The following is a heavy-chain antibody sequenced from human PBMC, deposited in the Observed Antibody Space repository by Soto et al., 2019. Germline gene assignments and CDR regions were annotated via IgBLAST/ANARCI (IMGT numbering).Heavy chain of an antibody. CDR3: ARAKIKDIVVVPAATTTYLWFDP. D-gene: IGHD2-2*01. V-gene: IGHV4-59*01. CDR1: GGSISSYY. J-gene: IGHJ5*02. CDR2: IYYSGST. Sequence: SETLSLTCTVSGGSISSYYWSWIRQPPGKGLEWIGYIYYSGSTNYNPSLKSRVTISVDTSKNQFSLKLSSVTAADTAVYYCARAKIKDIVVVPAATTTYLWFDPWGQGTLVTVS.